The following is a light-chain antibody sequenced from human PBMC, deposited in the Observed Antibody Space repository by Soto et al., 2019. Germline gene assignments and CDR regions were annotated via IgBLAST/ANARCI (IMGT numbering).Light chain of an antibody. J-gene: IGKJ1*01. CDR2: AAS. CDR3: LQDYKYPWT. V-gene: IGKV1-6*01. CDR1: HSINDW. Sequence: IQMTQSPSTLSASVGDRVTMTCRARHSINDWLAWYQQKPGKAPKLLIYAASSLQSGVPSRFSGSGSGTDFTLTISSLQPEDFATYYCLQDYKYPWTFGQAPGGYQ.